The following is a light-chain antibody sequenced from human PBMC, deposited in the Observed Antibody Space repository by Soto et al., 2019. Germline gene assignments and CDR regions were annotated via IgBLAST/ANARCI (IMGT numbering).Light chain of an antibody. Sequence: QPVLTQPAYVSGSPGQSISISCTGTSSDVGSYNLVSWYQQHPGKAPKLMIYEGSKRPSGVSNRFSGSKSGNTASLTISGLQAEDEADYYCCSYAGSSTFVFGTGTKVTVL. V-gene: IGLV2-23*01. CDR1: SSDVGSYNL. CDR3: CSYAGSSTFV. CDR2: EGS. J-gene: IGLJ1*01.